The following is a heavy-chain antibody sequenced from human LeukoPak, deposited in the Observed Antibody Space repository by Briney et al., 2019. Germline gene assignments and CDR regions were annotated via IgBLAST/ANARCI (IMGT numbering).Heavy chain of an antibody. CDR3: AKARSGWYYFEY. J-gene: IGHJ4*02. CDR1: GFTFSSYA. V-gene: IGHV3-23*01. Sequence: GGSLRLSCAASGFTFSSYAMSWVRQAPGKGLEWVSGISGGGVSTYYADSVKGRFTISRDNTKNTLYLQMNSLRAEDTAVYYCAKARSGWYYFEYWGQGTLVTVSS. CDR2: ISGGGVST. D-gene: IGHD6-19*01.